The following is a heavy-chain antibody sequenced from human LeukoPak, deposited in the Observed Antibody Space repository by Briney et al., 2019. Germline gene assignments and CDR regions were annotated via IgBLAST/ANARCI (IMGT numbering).Heavy chain of an antibody. D-gene: IGHD4-17*01. CDR3: ARDWGAVTTTNGQLANDY. Sequence: ASVNVSCKASGYTFTSFYMHWVRQAPGQGLEWMGRINPSGGSTSYAQKFQGRVTMTRDTSTSTVYMELSSLRSEDTAVYYCARDWGAVTTTNGQLANDYWGQGTLVMVSS. V-gene: IGHV1-46*01. J-gene: IGHJ4*02. CDR2: INPSGGST. CDR1: GYTFTSFY.